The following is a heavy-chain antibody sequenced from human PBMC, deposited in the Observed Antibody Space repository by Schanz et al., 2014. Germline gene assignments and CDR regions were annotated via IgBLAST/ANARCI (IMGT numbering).Heavy chain of an antibody. V-gene: IGHV3-30*03. CDR3: TTQQLGSHYLYGMDV. Sequence: QVQLVESGGGLVKPGGSLRLSCAASGFTFSDHFMDWVRQAPGKGLEWVALISYDGSSKNHADSVQGRFTISRDNSKNALYLQMNSLKTEDTAVYYCTTQQLGSHYLYGMDVWGQGTTVTVS. D-gene: IGHD6-13*01. J-gene: IGHJ6*02. CDR2: ISYDGSSK. CDR1: GFTFSDHF.